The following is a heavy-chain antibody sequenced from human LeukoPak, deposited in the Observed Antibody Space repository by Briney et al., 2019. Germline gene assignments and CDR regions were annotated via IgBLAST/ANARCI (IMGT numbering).Heavy chain of an antibody. Sequence: GGSLRLSCAASGFTVSSNYMSWVRQAPGKGLEWVSVIYSGGSTYYADSVKGRFTISRDNSENTLYLQMNSLRAEDTAVYYCAKAGGYYSLGAFDIWGQGTMVTVSS. V-gene: IGHV3-66*01. D-gene: IGHD3-10*01. J-gene: IGHJ3*02. CDR2: IYSGGST. CDR1: GFTVSSNY. CDR3: AKAGGYYSLGAFDI.